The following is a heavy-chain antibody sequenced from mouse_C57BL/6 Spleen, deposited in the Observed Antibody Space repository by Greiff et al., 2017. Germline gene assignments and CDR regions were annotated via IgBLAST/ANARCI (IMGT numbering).Heavy chain of an antibody. Sequence: EVKLQESGAELVKPGASVKLSCTASGFNIQDYYMHWVKQRPEQGLEWIGRIDPEDGETNYAPKFQGKATITADTSSNTAYLQLSSLTSEDTAVYYCAREGNFERYFDVWGTGTTVTVSS. J-gene: IGHJ1*03. CDR1: GFNIQDYY. CDR2: IDPEDGET. CDR3: AREGNFERYFDV. V-gene: IGHV14-2*01. D-gene: IGHD2-1*01.